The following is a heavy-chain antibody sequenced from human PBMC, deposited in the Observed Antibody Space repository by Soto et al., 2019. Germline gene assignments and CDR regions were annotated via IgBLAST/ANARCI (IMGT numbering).Heavy chain of an antibody. Sequence: PGGSLRLSCAASGFTFSNAWMSWVRQAPGKGLEWVGRIKSKTDGGTTDYAAPVKGRFTISRDDSKNTLYLQMNSLKTEDTAVYYFTTRLEWPTNNWFDPWGQGTLVTVSS. CDR1: GFTFSNAW. D-gene: IGHD3-3*01. CDR2: IKSKTDGGTT. V-gene: IGHV3-15*01. J-gene: IGHJ5*02. CDR3: TTRLEWPTNNWFDP.